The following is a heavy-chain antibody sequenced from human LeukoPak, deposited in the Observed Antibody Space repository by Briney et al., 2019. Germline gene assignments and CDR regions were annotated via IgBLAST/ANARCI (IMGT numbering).Heavy chain of an antibody. D-gene: IGHD1-26*01. CDR2: ISGSGGST. J-gene: IGHJ4*02. V-gene: IGHV3-23*01. CDR1: GFTFSSYG. CDR3: AKVGSPRYSGSYYGGYYFDY. Sequence: GRSLRLSCAVSGFTFSSYGIHWVRQAPGKGLEWVSAISGSGGSTYYADSVKGRFTISRDNSKNTLYLQMNSLRAEDTAVYYCAKVGSPRYSGSYYGGYYFDYWGQGTLVTVSS.